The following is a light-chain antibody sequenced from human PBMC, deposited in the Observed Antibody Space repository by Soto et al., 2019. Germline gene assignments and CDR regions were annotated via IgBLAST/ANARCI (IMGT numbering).Light chain of an antibody. Sequence: DMVLTQSPATLSLSPGERATLSCRASQSVSSYLALYQQQPGQAPRLLIYDASNRATGIPASFSGSGSGTDFALPISSLEAEVFAVSYCQQRSNWPPWTFGQGPKVESK. J-gene: IGKJ1*01. V-gene: IGKV3-11*01. CDR1: QSVSSY. CDR2: DAS. CDR3: QQRSNWPPWT.